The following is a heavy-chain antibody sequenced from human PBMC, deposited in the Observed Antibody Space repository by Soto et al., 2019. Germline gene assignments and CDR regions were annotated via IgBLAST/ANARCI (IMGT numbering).Heavy chain of an antibody. V-gene: IGHV3-74*01. J-gene: IGHJ6*03. Sequence: GGSLRLSCAASGFTFSSYWMHWVRQAPGKGLVWVSRINSDGSSTSYADSVKGRFTISRDNAKNTLYLQMNSLRAEDTAVYYCARGFSSLLYYYYYYMDVWGKGTTVTVSS. CDR1: GFTFSSYW. CDR2: INSDGSST. CDR3: ARGFSSLLYYYYYYMDV. D-gene: IGHD2-21*01.